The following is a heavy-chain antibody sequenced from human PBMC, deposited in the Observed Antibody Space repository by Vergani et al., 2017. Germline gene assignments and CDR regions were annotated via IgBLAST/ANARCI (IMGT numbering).Heavy chain of an antibody. J-gene: IGHJ6*02. CDR3: AKANPRNSVCDYLYNCRAMDV. CDR2: ISGSGGST. Sequence: EVQLLESGGGLVQPGGSLRLSCAASGFTFSSYAMSWVRQATGKGLEWVSGISGSGGSTYYAGSVKGRFTISRDSSKNTLYLQMNSLSAGDTAVYYCAKANPRNSVCDYLYNCRAMDVWGQGTTVTVSS. V-gene: IGHV3-23*01. D-gene: IGHD5/OR15-5a*01. CDR1: GFTFSSYA.